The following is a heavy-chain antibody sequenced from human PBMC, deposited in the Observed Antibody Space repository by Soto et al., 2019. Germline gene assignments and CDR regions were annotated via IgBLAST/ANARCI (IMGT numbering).Heavy chain of an antibody. V-gene: IGHV3-30-3*01. CDR2: ISYDGDNR. D-gene: IGHD2-21*02. J-gene: IGHJ4*02. CDR3: ARDGPRGIVVVTAIFDY. CDR1: RFTFRSYA. Sequence: GGSLRLSCEASRFTFRSYAMHWVRQAPGKGLEWVAAISYDGDNRYYADSVKGRFTISRDNAKNTLYLQMNSLRAEDTAVYYCARDGPRGIVVVTAIFDYWGQGTLVTVSS.